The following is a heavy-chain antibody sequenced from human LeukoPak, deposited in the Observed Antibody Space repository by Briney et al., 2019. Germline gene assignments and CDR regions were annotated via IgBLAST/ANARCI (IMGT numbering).Heavy chain of an antibody. J-gene: IGHJ4*02. CDR1: GGSISSYY. D-gene: IGHD6-13*01. Sequence: SETLSLTCSVSGGSISSYYWSWIRQPPGKGLEWIGYIYSSGSTNYNPSFKSRVTISVDTSKNQFSLKLSSVTAADTAVYYCARDPYSSIWPLVFDYWGQGTLVTVSS. V-gene: IGHV4-59*01. CDR2: IYSSGST. CDR3: ARDPYSSIWPLVFDY.